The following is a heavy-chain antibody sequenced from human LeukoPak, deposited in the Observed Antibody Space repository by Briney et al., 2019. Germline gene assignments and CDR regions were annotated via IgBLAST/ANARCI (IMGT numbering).Heavy chain of an antibody. D-gene: IGHD2-2*01. Sequence: GGSLRLSCAASGFTFSSYWMSWVCQAPGKGLGWVANIKQDGSEKYYVDSVKGRFTISRDNAKNSLYLQMNSLRAEDTAVYYCARDQRYCSSSSCPWEPFDYWGQGTLVTVSS. CDR3: ARDQRYCSSSSCPWEPFDY. V-gene: IGHV3-7*05. CDR1: GFTFSSYW. J-gene: IGHJ4*02. CDR2: IKQDGSEK.